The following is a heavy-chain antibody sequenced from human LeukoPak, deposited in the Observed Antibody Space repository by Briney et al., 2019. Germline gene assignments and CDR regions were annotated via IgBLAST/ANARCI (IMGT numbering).Heavy chain of an antibody. V-gene: IGHV4-34*01. CDR2: INHSGST. D-gene: IGHD5-12*01. Sequence: PSETLSLTCAVYGGSFSGYYWSWIRQAPGKGLEWIGEINHSGSTNYNPSLKSRVTISVDTSKNQFSLKLSSVTAADTAVYYCAKQYNYLFDPWGRGTLVTVSS. CDR1: GGSFSGYY. CDR3: AKQYNYLFDP. J-gene: IGHJ5*02.